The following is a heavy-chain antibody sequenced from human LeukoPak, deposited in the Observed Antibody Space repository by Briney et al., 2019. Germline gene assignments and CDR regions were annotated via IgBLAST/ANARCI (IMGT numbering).Heavy chain of an antibody. V-gene: IGHV3-15*01. CDR3: TTDSRGSYFFDY. J-gene: IGHJ4*02. D-gene: IGHD1-26*01. CDR1: GFTFSNAW. CDR2: IKSKTEGGTT. Sequence: GGSLRLSCAASGFTFSNAWMSWVRQAPGKGLEWVGRIKSKTEGGTTDYAAPVKGRFTISRDDSENTLYLQMNSLKTEDAGLYYCTTDSRGSYFFDYWGQGTLVTVSS.